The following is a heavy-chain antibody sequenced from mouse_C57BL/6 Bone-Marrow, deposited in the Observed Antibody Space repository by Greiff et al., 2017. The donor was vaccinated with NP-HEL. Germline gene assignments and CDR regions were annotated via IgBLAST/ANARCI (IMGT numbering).Heavy chain of an antibody. Sequence: DVMLVESGGGLVQPGGSLKLSCAASGFTFSDYYMYWVRQTPEKRLEWVAYISNGGGSTYYPDTVKGRFTISRDNAKNTLYLQMSRLKSEDTAMYYCARQTYSNYGYAMDYWGQGTSVTVSS. D-gene: IGHD2-5*01. J-gene: IGHJ4*01. V-gene: IGHV5-12*01. CDR3: ARQTYSNYGYAMDY. CDR1: GFTFSDYY. CDR2: ISNGGGST.